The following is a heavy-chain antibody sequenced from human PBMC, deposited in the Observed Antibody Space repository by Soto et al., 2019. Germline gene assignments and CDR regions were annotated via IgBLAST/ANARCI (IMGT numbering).Heavy chain of an antibody. CDR2: ISYDGSNK. D-gene: IGHD3-10*01. Sequence: GGSLRLSCAASGFTFSSYGMHWVRQAPGKGLEWVAVISYDGSNKYYADSVKGRFTISIDNSKNTLYLQMNSLRAEDTAVYYCAKDLPGEDAFDIWGQGTMVTVSS. CDR3: AKDLPGEDAFDI. V-gene: IGHV3-30*18. CDR1: GFTFSSYG. J-gene: IGHJ3*02.